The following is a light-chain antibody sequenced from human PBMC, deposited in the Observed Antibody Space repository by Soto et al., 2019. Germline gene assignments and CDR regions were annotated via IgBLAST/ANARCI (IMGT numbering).Light chain of an antibody. CDR2: WAS. V-gene: IGKV4-1*01. Sequence: ISDNKNHLAWYQQKPGQPPKVLIYWASTRESGVPDRFSGSGSGTDFTLTISSLQAEEVAVYDCKKYYTTPLTVGGVTKV. CDR3: KKYYTTPLT. J-gene: IGKJ4*01. CDR1: ISDNKNH.